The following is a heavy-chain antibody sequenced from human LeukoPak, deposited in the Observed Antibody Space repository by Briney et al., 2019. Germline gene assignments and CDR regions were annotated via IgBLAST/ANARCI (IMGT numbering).Heavy chain of an antibody. CDR1: GFTFSSYA. V-gene: IGHV3-23*01. CDR3: AKDPASSGWYASFDY. D-gene: IGHD6-19*01. J-gene: IGHJ4*02. Sequence: PGGSLRLSCAASGFTFSSYAMSWVRQAPGKGLEWVSAISGSGGSTYYADSVKGRFTISRDNSKNTLYLQMNSLRAEDTAVYYCAKDPASSGWYASFDYWGQGTLVTVSS. CDR2: ISGSGGST.